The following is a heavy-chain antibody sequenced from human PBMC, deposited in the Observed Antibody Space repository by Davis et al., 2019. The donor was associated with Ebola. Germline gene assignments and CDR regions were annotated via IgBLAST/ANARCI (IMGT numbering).Heavy chain of an antibody. J-gene: IGHJ4*02. Sequence: ASVKVSCKASGYTFTSYAMNWVRQAPGQGLEWMGWINTNTGNPTYAQGFIGRFVFSLDTSVSTAYLQISSLEAEDTAVYYCARCEENPDTTMVSCFDYWGQGTLVTVSS. CDR1: GYTFTSYA. CDR2: INTNTGNP. V-gene: IGHV7-4-1*02. D-gene: IGHD5-18*01. CDR3: ARCEENPDTTMVSCFDY.